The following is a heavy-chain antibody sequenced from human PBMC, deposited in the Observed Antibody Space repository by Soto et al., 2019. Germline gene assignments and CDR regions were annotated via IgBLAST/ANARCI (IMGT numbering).Heavy chain of an antibody. J-gene: IGHJ4*02. CDR1: GFTFSSYA. V-gene: IGHV3-23*01. Sequence: PGGSLRLSCAASGFTFSSYAMSWVRQAPGKGLEWVSAISGSGGSTYYADSVKGRFTISRDNSKNTLYLQMNSLRAEDTAVYYCAKDRVGYCSSTSCYPSSDYWGQGTLVTVSS. D-gene: IGHD2-2*01. CDR2: ISGSGGST. CDR3: AKDRVGYCSSTSCYPSSDY.